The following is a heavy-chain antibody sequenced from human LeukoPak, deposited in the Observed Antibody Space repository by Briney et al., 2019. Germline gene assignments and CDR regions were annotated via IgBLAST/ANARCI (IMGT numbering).Heavy chain of an antibody. V-gene: IGHV3-30*02. D-gene: IGHD2-8*01. Sequence: GGYLRLSCAASGFTFSSYGMHWVRQAPGKGLEWVAFIRYDGSNKYYADSVKGRFTISRDNSKNTPYLQMNSLRAEDTAVYYCAKDLRPKDYIVLMLYAIGFWGQGALVTVSS. J-gene: IGHJ4*02. CDR1: GFTFSSYG. CDR2: IRYDGSNK. CDR3: AKDLRPKDYIVLMLYAIGF.